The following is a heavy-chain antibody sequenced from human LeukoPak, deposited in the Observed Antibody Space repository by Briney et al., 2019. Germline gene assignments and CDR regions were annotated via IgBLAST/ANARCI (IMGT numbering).Heavy chain of an antibody. Sequence: GGSLRLSCAASGFTFSSYAMSWVRQAPGKGLEWVSAISDGTYYADSVKGRFTISRDNSKNTLYLLMNSLRAEDTAVYFCARYCITTSCQDDNSYYGMDVWGQGTTVTVSS. CDR1: GFTFSSYA. J-gene: IGHJ6*02. CDR3: ARYCITTSCQDDNSYYGMDV. V-gene: IGHV3-23*01. D-gene: IGHD2-2*01. CDR2: ISDGT.